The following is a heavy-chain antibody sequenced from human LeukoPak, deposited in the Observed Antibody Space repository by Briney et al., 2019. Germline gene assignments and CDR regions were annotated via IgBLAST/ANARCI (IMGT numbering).Heavy chain of an antibody. CDR3: ARVRGGDCYPNY. V-gene: IGHV3-23*01. Sequence: GGSLRLSCAASGFTFSSYAMSWVRQAPGKGLEWVSAISGSGGSTYYADSVKGRFTISRDNSKNTLYLQMNSLRAEDTAVYYCARVRGGDCYPNYWGQGTLVIVSS. D-gene: IGHD2-21*02. J-gene: IGHJ4*02. CDR2: ISGSGGST. CDR1: GFTFSSYA.